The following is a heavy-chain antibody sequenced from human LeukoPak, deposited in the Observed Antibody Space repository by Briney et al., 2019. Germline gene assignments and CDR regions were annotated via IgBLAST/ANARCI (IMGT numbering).Heavy chain of an antibody. CDR3: ADFGSGSYIFNY. D-gene: IGHD3-10*01. CDR2: IGHTSGA. J-gene: IGHJ4*02. V-gene: IGHV3-23*01. Sequence: GRSLRLSCAASGFTFSSYAMCWVRQAPGKGPEWVATIGHTSGAWYADSVMGRFTISRDNSKSMLYLHMNSLSGEDTALYYCADFGSGSYIFNYWGQGSLVTVSS. CDR1: GFTFSSYA.